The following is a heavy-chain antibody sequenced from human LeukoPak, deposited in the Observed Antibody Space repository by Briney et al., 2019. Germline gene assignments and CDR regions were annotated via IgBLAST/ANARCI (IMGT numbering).Heavy chain of an antibody. V-gene: IGHV3-9*01. Sequence: GGSLRLSCAASGFTFDDYAMHWVRQAPGKGLEWVSGISWNSGIIGYADSVKGRFTISRDNAKNSLYLQMNSLRAEDTALYYWAKGIPLPLFGESVSFDNLGPRTKVTVSS. CDR3: AKGIPLPLFGESVSFDN. CDR2: ISWNSGII. J-gene: IGHJ3*02. D-gene: IGHD3-10*02. CDR1: GFTFDDYA.